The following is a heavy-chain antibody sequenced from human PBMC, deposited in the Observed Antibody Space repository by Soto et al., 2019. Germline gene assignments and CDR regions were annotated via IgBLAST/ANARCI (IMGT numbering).Heavy chain of an antibody. J-gene: IGHJ6*04. Sequence: PSETLSLTCAVYGGSFSGYYWSWIRQPPGKGLEWIGEINHSGSTNYNPSLKSRVTISVDTSKNQFSLKLSSVTAADTAVYYCARGSAREKTGTTLYYYSGMDAGGKGTRVTVP. V-gene: IGHV4-34*01. CDR3: ARGSAREKTGTTLYYYSGMDA. D-gene: IGHD1-1*01. CDR2: INHSGST. CDR1: GGSFSGYY.